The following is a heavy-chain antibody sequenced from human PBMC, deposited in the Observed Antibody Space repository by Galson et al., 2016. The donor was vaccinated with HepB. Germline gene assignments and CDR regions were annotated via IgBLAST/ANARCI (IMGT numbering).Heavy chain of an antibody. V-gene: IGHV5-51*01. J-gene: IGHJ3*02. Sequence: QSGAEVKKPGESLKISCKGSGYSFTSYWIGWVRQMPGKGLEWMGIIYPGDSHTRYSPSFQGQVTISADKSISTAYLQWSSLKASDTAMYYCARHRSRASITRIRVAQRGQSEAFDIWGQGTMVTVSS. CDR3: ARHRSRASITRIRVAQRGQSEAFDI. CDR2: IYPGDSHT. D-gene: IGHD3-22*01. CDR1: GYSFTSYW.